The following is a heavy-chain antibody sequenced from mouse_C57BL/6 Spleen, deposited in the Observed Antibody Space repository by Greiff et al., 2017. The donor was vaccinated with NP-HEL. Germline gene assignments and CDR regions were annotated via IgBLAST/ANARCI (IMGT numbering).Heavy chain of an antibody. D-gene: IGHD3-1*01. CDR1: GYSFTSYY. J-gene: IGHJ4*01. CDR3: AREAARSMDY. Sequence: VQRVESGPELVKPGASVKISCKASGYSFTSYYIHWVKQRPGQGLEWIGWIYPGSGNTKYNEKFKGKATLTADTSSSTAYMQLSSLTSEDSAVYYCAREAARSMDYWGQGTSVTVSS. V-gene: IGHV1-66*01. CDR2: IYPGSGNT.